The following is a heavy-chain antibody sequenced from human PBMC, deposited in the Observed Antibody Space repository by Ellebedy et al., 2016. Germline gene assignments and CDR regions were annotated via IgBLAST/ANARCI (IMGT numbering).Heavy chain of an antibody. J-gene: IGHJ4*02. V-gene: IGHV1-46*04. CDR1: GYTFTSYY. D-gene: IGHD3-3*01. Sequence: ASVKVSCKASGYTFTSYYMHWVRQAPGQGLEWMGIINPSGGSTSYAQKLQGRVTMTRDTSTSTVYMELSSLRSEDTAVYYCARDPSGYYFDYWGQGTLVTVSS. CDR3: ARDPSGYYFDY. CDR2: INPSGGST.